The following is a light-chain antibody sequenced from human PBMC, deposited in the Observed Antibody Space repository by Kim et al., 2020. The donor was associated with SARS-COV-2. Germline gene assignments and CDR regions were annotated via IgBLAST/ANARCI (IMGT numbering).Light chain of an antibody. V-gene: IGLV2-8*01. CDR3: SSYAGDNHWV. CDR1: SSDVCGYNF. CDR2: EVS. J-gene: IGLJ3*02. Sequence: GQAMTISCTGTSSDVCGYNFVSWQQQRPGRAPRLVICEVSKRPSGVPDRFSGSKSGDAASLTVSGLQSEDEADYYCSSYAGDNHWVFGGGTKLTVL.